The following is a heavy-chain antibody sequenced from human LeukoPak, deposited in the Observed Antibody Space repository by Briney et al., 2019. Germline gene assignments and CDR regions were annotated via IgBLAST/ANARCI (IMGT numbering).Heavy chain of an antibody. D-gene: IGHD1-1*01. CDR3: AREGVDWNHSVYYFDY. J-gene: IGHJ4*02. CDR2: INPNSGGT. CDR1: GYTFTPYY. Sequence: ASVKVSYTASGYTFTPYYMHWVRQAPGQGLEWMGWINPNSGGTNYAQKFQGRVTMTRDTSISTAYMELSRLRSDDTAVYYCAREGVDWNHSVYYFDYWGQGTLVTVSS. V-gene: IGHV1-2*02.